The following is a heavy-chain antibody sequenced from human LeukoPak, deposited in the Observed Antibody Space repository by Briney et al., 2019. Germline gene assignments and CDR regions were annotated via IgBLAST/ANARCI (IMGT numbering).Heavy chain of an antibody. Sequence: GGSLRLSCAASGFTFSSYSMNWVRQAPGKGLEWVSYISSSSSTIYYADSVKGRFTISRDNSKNTLYLQMNSLRAEDTAVYYCAKDLTYSSLDYFDYWGQGTLVTVSS. V-gene: IGHV3-48*01. J-gene: IGHJ4*02. CDR1: GFTFSSYS. CDR2: ISSSSSTI. CDR3: AKDLTYSSLDYFDY. D-gene: IGHD6-13*01.